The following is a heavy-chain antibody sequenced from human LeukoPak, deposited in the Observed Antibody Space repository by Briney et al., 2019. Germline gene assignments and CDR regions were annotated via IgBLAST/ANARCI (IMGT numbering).Heavy chain of an antibody. CDR3: ALDDYGDYKAFDI. V-gene: IGHV3-23*01. CDR1: GFTFSSYA. Sequence: GGSLRLSCAASGFTFSSYAMSWVRQAPGKGLEWVSAISGSGGSTYYADSVKGRFTISRDNSKNTLYLQMNRLRAEDTAVYYCALDDYGDYKAFDIWGQGTMVTVSS. CDR2: ISGSGGST. J-gene: IGHJ3*02. D-gene: IGHD4-17*01.